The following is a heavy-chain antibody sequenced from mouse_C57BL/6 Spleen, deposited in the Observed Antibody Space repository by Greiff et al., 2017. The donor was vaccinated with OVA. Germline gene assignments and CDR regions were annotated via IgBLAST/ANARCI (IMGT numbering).Heavy chain of an antibody. V-gene: IGHV1-69*01. J-gene: IGHJ4*01. Sequence: VQLQQPGAELVMPGASVKLSCKASGYTFTSYWMHWVKQRPGQGLEWIGEIDPSDSYTNYNQKFKGKSTLTVDKSSSTAYMQLSSLTSEDSAVYYCARYSNYEDYAMDYWGQGTSVTVSS. CDR3: ARYSNYEDYAMDY. CDR1: GYTFTSYW. CDR2: IDPSDSYT. D-gene: IGHD2-5*01.